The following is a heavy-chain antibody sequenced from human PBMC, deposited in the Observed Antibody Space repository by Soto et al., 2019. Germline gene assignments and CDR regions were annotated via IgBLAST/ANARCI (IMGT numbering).Heavy chain of an antibody. V-gene: IGHV1-69*12. CDR2: IIPMFGTA. Sequence: QVQLVQSGAEVKKPGSSVKVSCKASGGTFSSYAISWVRQAPGQGLEWMGGIIPMFGTADYAQKFQGRVTITADESTSTDYMELSSLRSDDTALYYCATMKGGSQYYYYGMDVWGQGTTVTVSS. CDR1: GGTFSSYA. J-gene: IGHJ6*02. CDR3: ATMKGGSQYYYYGMDV. D-gene: IGHD3-10*01.